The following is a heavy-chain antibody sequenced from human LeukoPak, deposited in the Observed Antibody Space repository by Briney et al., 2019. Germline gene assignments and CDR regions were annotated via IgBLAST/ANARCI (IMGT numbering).Heavy chain of an antibody. D-gene: IGHD3-3*01. CDR2: IDPSDSYT. J-gene: IGHJ4*02. CDR1: GYSFTNYW. V-gene: IGHV5-10-1*01. CDR3: VRRQRFPLDDY. Sequence: GESLKISCTGSGYSFTNYWISWVRQMPEKGLEWMGRIDPSDSYTNYSPPFQGLVTMSADKSISTAYLQWRGLKASDTAMDDRVRRQRFPLDDYWAQGPLVTVSP.